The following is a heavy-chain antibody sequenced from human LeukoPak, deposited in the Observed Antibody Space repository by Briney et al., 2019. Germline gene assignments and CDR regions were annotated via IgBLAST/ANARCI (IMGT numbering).Heavy chain of an antibody. V-gene: IGHV3-53*01. CDR3: ASTIIAPAAGTRSFFDY. J-gene: IGHJ4*02. CDR2: IYSGGST. CDR1: GFTVSSNY. D-gene: IGHD6-13*01. Sequence: GGSLRLSCAASGFTVSSNYMSWVRQAPGKGLEWVSVIYSGGSTYYADSVKGRFTISRDNSKNTLYLQMNSLRAEDTAVYYCASTIIAPAAGTRSFFDYWGQGTLVTVSS.